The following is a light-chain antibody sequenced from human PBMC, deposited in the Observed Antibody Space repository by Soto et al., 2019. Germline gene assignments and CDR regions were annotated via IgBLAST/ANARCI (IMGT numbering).Light chain of an antibody. V-gene: IGKV3-20*01. CDR2: GTS. J-gene: IGKJ5*01. CDR1: QSVSSSS. Sequence: SGLTTSPSTLSLSPGERATLSCRALQSVSSSSLAWYQQRPGQAPRLLIYGTSSRATGIPDRFSGSGSGTDFTLTISRLEPEDFAVYFCQRYGSSPLIPFGQGTRLEIK. CDR3: QRYGSSPLIP.